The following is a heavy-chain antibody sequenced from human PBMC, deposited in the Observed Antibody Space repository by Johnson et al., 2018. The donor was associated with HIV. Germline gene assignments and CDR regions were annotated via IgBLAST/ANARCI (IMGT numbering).Heavy chain of an antibody. Sequence: QVQLVESGGGVVQPGRSLRLSCAVSGFTFSSYAMHWVRQAPGKGLECVAFTRYDGSNKYYADSVKGRFTISRDNSKNTLYLQMNSLRAEDTAVYYCAKAMGGWLLAHAFDIWGQGTMVTISS. D-gene: IGHD3-22*01. J-gene: IGHJ3*02. CDR2: TRYDGSNK. V-gene: IGHV3-30*02. CDR3: AKAMGGWLLAHAFDI. CDR1: GFTFSSYA.